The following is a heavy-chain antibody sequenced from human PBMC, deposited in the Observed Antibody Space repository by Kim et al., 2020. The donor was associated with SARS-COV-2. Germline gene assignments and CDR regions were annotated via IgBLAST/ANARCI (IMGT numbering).Heavy chain of an antibody. CDR1: GYTFTSYA. V-gene: IGHV1-3*01. Sequence: ASVKVSCKASGYTFTSYAMHWVRQAPGQRLEWMGWINAGNGNTKYSQKFQGRVTITRDTSASTAYMELSSLRSEDTAVYYCARDSWVFGVGYYYYMDVWGKGTTVTVSS. J-gene: IGHJ6*03. CDR2: INAGNGNT. CDR3: ARDSWVFGVGYYYYMDV. D-gene: IGHD3-3*01.